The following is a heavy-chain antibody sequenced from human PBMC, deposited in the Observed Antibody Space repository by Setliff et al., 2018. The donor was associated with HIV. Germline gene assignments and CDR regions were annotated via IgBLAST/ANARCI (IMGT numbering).Heavy chain of an antibody. V-gene: IGHV3-33*03. D-gene: IGHD6-6*01. CDR3: AKDSSSGYYYYYLDA. J-gene: IGHJ6*03. CDR2: IWYDGSKK. CDR1: GFTFNSYA. Sequence: GGSLRLSCAASGFTFNSYAMHWVRQAPGKGLEWVAVIWYDGSKKYYGDSVKGRFTISRDKSKNTLYLQMDSLRAEDTAAYYCAKDSSSGYYYYYLDAWGKGTTVTAP.